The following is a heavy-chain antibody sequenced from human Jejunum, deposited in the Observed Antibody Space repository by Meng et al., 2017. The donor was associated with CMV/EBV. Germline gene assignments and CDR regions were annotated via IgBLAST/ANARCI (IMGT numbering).Heavy chain of an antibody. CDR1: ISSADYY. CDR2: IYYSGST. CDR3: ARETAWAKWKYGVVDY. D-gene: IGHD1-20*01. Sequence: ISSADYYWSWIRQPPGKGLEWIGYIYYSGSTFSSSSLRGRVTMSIDTSKNQFSLRLSSMTAADTAVYYCARETAWAKWKYGVVDYWGQGTLVTVFS. J-gene: IGHJ4*02. V-gene: IGHV4-30-4*08.